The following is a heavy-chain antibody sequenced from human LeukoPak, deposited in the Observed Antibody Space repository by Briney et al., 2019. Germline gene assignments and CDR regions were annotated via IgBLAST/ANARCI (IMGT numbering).Heavy chain of an antibody. CDR1: GYTFTCYY. J-gene: IGHJ6*03. D-gene: IGHD6-13*01. Sequence: ASVKVSCKASGYTFTCYYMHWVRQAPGQGLEWMGWINPNSGGTNYAKKFQGRVTMTRDTSISTAYMELSRLRSDDTAVYYCARWGSSWYRDYYYYMDVWGKGTTVTVSS. V-gene: IGHV1-2*02. CDR3: ARWGSSWYRDYYYYMDV. CDR2: INPNSGGT.